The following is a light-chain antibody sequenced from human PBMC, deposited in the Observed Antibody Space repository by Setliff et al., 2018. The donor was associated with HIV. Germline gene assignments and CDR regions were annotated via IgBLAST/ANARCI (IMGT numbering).Light chain of an antibody. Sequence: QSVLVQPPSVSGSPGQSVTISCTGTGSDVGSYNCVSWYQQSPGTAPKLMISEVSNRPSGVPDRFSGSKSGNTASLTISGLQAEDEADYYCSSCSSSSTLVFGGGTKVTVL. CDR3: SSCSSSSTLV. CDR1: GSDVGSYNC. V-gene: IGLV2-18*02. J-gene: IGLJ2*01. CDR2: EVS.